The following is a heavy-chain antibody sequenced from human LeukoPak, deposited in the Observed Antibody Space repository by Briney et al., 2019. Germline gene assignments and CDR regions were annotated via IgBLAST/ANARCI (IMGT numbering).Heavy chain of an antibody. V-gene: IGHV3-21*06. D-gene: IGHD3-3*01. Sequence: PGGSLRLSCAASGFTFSGYWMSWVRQAPGRGLEWVSSISSSSSYRYCADSVKGRFTISRDNAKNSLYLQMNSLRAEDTAVYYCARRGSGTDYWGQGTLVTVSS. J-gene: IGHJ4*02. CDR1: GFTFSGYW. CDR3: ARRGSGTDY. CDR2: ISSSSSYR.